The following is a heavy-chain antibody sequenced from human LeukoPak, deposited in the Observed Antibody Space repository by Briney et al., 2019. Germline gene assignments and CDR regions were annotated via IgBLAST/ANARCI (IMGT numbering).Heavy chain of an antibody. CDR2: ISGSGAST. V-gene: IGHV3-23*01. D-gene: IGHD3-10*01. CDR3: ATYYGSGSYNNKLIDY. J-gene: IGHJ4*02. Sequence: GGSLRLSCAASGFTFSSYAMSWVRQAPGKGLEWVSAISGSGASTYYADSVKGRFTISRDNAKDSLYLQMNSLRAEDTAVYYCATYYGSGSYNNKLIDYWGQGTLVTVSS. CDR1: GFTFSSYA.